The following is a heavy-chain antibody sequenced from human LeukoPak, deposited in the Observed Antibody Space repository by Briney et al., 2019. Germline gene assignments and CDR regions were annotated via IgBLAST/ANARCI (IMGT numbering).Heavy chain of an antibody. CDR1: GGSISSSSYY. CDR3: ARLRRGSRGPVATDY. Sequence: SETLSLTCTVSGGSISSSSYYWGWIRQPPGKGLEWIGSIYYSGSTYYNPSLKSRVTISVDTSKNQFSLKLSSVTAADTAVYYCARLRRGSRGPVATDYWGQGTLVTVSS. CDR2: IYYSGST. J-gene: IGHJ4*02. D-gene: IGHD5-12*01. V-gene: IGHV4-39*01.